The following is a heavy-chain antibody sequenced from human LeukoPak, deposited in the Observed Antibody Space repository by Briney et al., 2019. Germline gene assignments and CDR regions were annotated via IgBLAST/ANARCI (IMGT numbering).Heavy chain of an antibody. CDR2: INPNSGGT. D-gene: IGHD3-10*01. Sequence: GSSVKVSCKASGYTFTSYAMNWVRQAPGQGLEWMGWINPNSGGTNYAQKFQGWVTMTRDTSISTAYMELSRLRSDDTAVYYCARDRGLLWFGELFKDFDYWGQGTLVTVSS. J-gene: IGHJ4*02. CDR3: ARDRGLLWFGELFKDFDY. CDR1: GYTFTSYA. V-gene: IGHV1-2*04.